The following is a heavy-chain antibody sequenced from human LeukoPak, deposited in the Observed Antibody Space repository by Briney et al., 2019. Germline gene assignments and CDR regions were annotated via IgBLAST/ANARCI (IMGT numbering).Heavy chain of an antibody. J-gene: IGHJ4*02. Sequence: GGPLRLSCGASGFTFDDYGMSWVPQAPGKGLEWVSGINWYWGSTGYADSVKGRFTISRDNAKNSLYLKMSSLRAEDTALYYCATLGYCSSTSCYALDYWGQGTLVTVSS. CDR1: GFTFDDYG. CDR2: INWYWGST. CDR3: ATLGYCSSTSCYALDY. V-gene: IGHV3-20*04. D-gene: IGHD2-2*01.